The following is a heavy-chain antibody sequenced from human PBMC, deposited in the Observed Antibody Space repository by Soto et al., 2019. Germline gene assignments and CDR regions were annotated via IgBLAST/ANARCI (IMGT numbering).Heavy chain of an antibody. V-gene: IGHV3-30*03. J-gene: IGHJ4*02. D-gene: IGHD6-13*01. CDR1: GFTFSSYG. CDR2: ISYDGGNK. Sequence: GGSLRLSCAASGFTFSSYGMHWVRQAPGKGLEWVAVISYDGGNKYYADSVKGRFTISRDNSKNTLYLQMNSLRTEDAAIYYCARDRGWIAAPGDYWGQGILVTVSS. CDR3: ARDRGWIAAPGDY.